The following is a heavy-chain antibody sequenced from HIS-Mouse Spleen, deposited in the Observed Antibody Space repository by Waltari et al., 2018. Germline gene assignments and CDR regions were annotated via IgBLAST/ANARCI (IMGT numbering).Heavy chain of an antibody. Sequence: QVQLVQSGAEVKKPGSSVKVSCKASGGTFSSYAISWVRPAPGQGLEWMGRIIPLLGIAHYAQKFQGRVTITADKSTSTAYMGLSSLRSEDTAVYYCARCSPVVPAASSLDYWGQGTLVTVSS. V-gene: IGHV1-69*04. CDR1: GGTFSSYA. J-gene: IGHJ4*02. D-gene: IGHD2-2*01. CDR3: ARCSPVVPAASSLDY. CDR2: IIPLLGIA.